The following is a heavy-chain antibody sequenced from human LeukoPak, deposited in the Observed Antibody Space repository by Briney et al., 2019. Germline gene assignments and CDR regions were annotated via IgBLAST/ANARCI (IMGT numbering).Heavy chain of an antibody. CDR2: INHSGST. V-gene: IGHV4-34*01. J-gene: IGHJ6*02. CDR1: GGSFSGYY. D-gene: IGHD3-10*01. Sequence: SETLSLTCAVYGGSFSGYYWSWIRQPPGKGLEWIGEINHSGSTNYNPFLKSRVTISVDTSKNQFSLKLSSVTAADTAVYYCARWDYYGSGSYYIEYGMDVWGQGTTVTVSS. CDR3: ARWDYYGSGSYYIEYGMDV.